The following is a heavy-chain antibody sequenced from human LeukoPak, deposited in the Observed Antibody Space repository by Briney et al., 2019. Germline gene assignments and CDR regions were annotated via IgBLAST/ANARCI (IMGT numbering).Heavy chain of an antibody. Sequence: PGGSLRLSCVGSGFAFGVHAMSWVRQAPGKGPEWVATIGSGADLFYPESVKGRFTISRDDPRNTVWLQMNSLRAEDTALYYCAKDWTPHNRVYDCLDAWGQGTQVTVSS. D-gene: IGHD3-16*01. CDR3: AKDWTPHNRVYDCLDA. CDR2: IGSGADL. J-gene: IGHJ5*02. CDR1: GFAFGVHA. V-gene: IGHV3-23*01.